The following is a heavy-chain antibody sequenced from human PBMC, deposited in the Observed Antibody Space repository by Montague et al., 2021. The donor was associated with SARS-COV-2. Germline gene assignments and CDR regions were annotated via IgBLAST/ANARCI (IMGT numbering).Heavy chain of an antibody. V-gene: IGHV3-74*01. J-gene: IGHJ3*01. Sequence: AASVKGRFTVSRDNAKNTIYLHMNSLRAEDTAVYYCARARKWAFDLWGQGTMVTFSS. CDR3: ARARKWAFDL. D-gene: IGHD2-8*01.